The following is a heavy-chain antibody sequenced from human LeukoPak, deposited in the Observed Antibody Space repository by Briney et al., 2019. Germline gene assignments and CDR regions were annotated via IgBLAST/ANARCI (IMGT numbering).Heavy chain of an antibody. CDR2: IYTSGST. Sequence: SQTLSLTCTVSGGSVSSGTYYWSWIRQPAGKGLEWIGRIYTSGSTNSNPSLKSRVTISLDTSKNQFSLKLSSVTAADTAVYYCAKAGGNSDSDAFDIWGQGTMVTASS. CDR3: AKAGGNSDSDAFDI. V-gene: IGHV4-61*02. D-gene: IGHD4-23*01. CDR1: GGSVSSGTYY. J-gene: IGHJ3*02.